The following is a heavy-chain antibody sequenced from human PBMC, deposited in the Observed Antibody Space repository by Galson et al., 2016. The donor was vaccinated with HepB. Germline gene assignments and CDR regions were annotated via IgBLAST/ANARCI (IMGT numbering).Heavy chain of an antibody. V-gene: IGHV1-69*13. CDR2: IIPILGTA. CDR1: GGTFSNYA. Sequence: SVKVSCKASGGTFSNYAISWVRQAPGQGLEWMGGIIPILGTANYAQKFQARVTITADESTSTAYMELSSLRSEDTAIYYCAREAVPQYFDFWGQGTLVTISS. CDR3: AREAVPQYFDF. J-gene: IGHJ4*02. D-gene: IGHD4-17*01.